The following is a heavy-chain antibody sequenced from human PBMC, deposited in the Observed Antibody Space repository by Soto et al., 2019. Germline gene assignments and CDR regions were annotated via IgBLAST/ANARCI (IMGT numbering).Heavy chain of an antibody. V-gene: IGHV1-69*13. CDR2: IIPIFGTA. CDR1: GGTFSSYA. CDR3: ARGIGTPYYYGSGSYYNQYYYYGMDV. Sequence: GASVKVSCKASGGTFSSYAISWVRQAPGQGLEWMGGIIPIFGTANYAQKFQGRVTITADESTSTAYMELSSLKSEDTAVYYCARGIGTPYYYGSGSYYNQYYYYGMDVWGQGTTVTVSS. J-gene: IGHJ6*02. D-gene: IGHD3-10*01.